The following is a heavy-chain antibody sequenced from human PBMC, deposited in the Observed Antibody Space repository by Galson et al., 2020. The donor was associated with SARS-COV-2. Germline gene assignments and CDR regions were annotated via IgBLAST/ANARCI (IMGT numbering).Heavy chain of an antibody. D-gene: IGHD3-9*01. CDR1: GFTFDDYA. J-gene: IGHJ6*02. Sequence: GGSLRLSCAASGFTFDDYAMHWVRQAPGKGLEWVLGISWNSGSIGYADSVKGRFTISRDNAKNSLYLQMNSLRAEDTALYYCAKDIVPRDMLTGYYHYYYYGMDVWGQGTTVTVSS. V-gene: IGHV3-9*01. CDR2: ISWNSGSI. CDR3: AKDIVPRDMLTGYYHYYYYGMDV.